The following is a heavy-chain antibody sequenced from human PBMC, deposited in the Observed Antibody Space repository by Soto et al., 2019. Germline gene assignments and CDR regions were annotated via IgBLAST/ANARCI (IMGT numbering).Heavy chain of an antibody. Sequence: SETLSFTCTVSGGSISSYYLSWIRQPPGKGLEWIGYIYYSGSTNYNPSLKSRVTISVDTSKNQFSLKLSSVTAADTAVYYCASSGNYYYYYGMDVWGQGSTVTVYS. D-gene: IGHD6-19*01. J-gene: IGHJ6*02. CDR1: GGSISSYY. V-gene: IGHV4-59*01. CDR2: IYYSGST. CDR3: ASSGNYYYYYGMDV.